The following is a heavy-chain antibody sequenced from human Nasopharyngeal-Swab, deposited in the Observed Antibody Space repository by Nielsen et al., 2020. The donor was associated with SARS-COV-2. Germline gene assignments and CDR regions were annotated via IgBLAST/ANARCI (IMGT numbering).Heavy chain of an antibody. V-gene: IGHV3-30*18. D-gene: IGHD6-13*01. CDR1: GFTFSSYG. Sequence: GESLKISCAASGFTFSSYGMHWVRQAPGKGLEWVAVISYDGSNKYYADSVKGRFTISRDNSKNTLYLQMNSLRAEDTAVYYCANFPIVAAAGTNYYGMDVWGQGTTVTVSS. CDR3: ANFPIVAAAGTNYYGMDV. CDR2: ISYDGSNK. J-gene: IGHJ6*02.